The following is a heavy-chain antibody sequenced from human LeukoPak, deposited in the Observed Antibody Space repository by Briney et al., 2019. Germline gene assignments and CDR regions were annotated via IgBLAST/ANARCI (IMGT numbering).Heavy chain of an antibody. J-gene: IGHJ4*02. CDR1: GFTFSNYE. D-gene: IGHD3-22*01. Sequence: GGSLRLSCATSGFTFSNYEMTWVRQAPGKGLEWISYISDSGSFIDYADSVKGRFTISRDNAKSSLYLQMNSLRVDDTAVYYCAKDPTDFDSSGQTYFDYWGQGTLVTVSS. V-gene: IGHV3-48*03. CDR3: AKDPTDFDSSGQTYFDY. CDR2: ISDSGSFI.